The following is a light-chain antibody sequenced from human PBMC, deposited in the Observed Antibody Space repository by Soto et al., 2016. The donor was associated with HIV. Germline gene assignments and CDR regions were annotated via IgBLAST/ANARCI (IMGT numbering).Light chain of an antibody. V-gene: IGLV3-21*01. Sequence: SYELTQPPSVSVAPGKTASITCGGDNIGRKGVHWYQQKPGQAPVLVIYDEKKRPSGTPERFSGSNSGNMATLTISRVEAGDSNSDHWVFGGGTKVTVL. CDR2: DEK. CDR1: NIGRKG. J-gene: IGLJ3*02. CDR3: V.